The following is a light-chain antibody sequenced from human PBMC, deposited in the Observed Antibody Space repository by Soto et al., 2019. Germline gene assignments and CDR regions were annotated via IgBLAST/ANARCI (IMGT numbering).Light chain of an antibody. CDR3: KQYNSYWT. CDR2: KAS. J-gene: IGKJ1*01. V-gene: IGKV1-5*03. Sequence: DIQMTQSPSTLSASVGDRVTITCRASQSISSWLARYQQKPGKAPKLLIYKASSLESGVPSRFSGSGSGTAFTLTISSLQPDDFATYYCKQYNSYWTFGQGTNVDIK. CDR1: QSISSW.